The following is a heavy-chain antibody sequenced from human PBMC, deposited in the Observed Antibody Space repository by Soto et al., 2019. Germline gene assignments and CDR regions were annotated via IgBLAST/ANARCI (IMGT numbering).Heavy chain of an antibody. Sequence: QVQLQQWGAGLLKPSETLSLTCAVYGGSFSGYYWSWIRQPPGKGLEWVGEINHSGSTNYNPSLKSRVTISIDTSKNQLSLKPSSVTAADTAVYYCARGLPEPAAVANWFDPWGQGTLVTVSS. CDR2: INHSGST. CDR3: ARGLPEPAAVANWFDP. J-gene: IGHJ5*02. V-gene: IGHV4-34*01. CDR1: GGSFSGYY. D-gene: IGHD6-13*01.